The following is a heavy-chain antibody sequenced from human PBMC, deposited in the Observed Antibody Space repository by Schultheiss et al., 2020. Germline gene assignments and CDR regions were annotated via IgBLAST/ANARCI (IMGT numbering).Heavy chain of an antibody. J-gene: IGHJ4*02. Sequence: GGSLRLSCAASGFTFSSYAMHWVRQAPGKGLEWVAVISYDGSNKYYADSVKGRFTISRDNSKNTLYLQMNSLRAEDTAVYYCARDYGGDSGSYYGHYWGQGTLVTVSS. CDR2: ISYDGSNK. CDR3: ARDYGGDSGSYYGHY. V-gene: IGHV3-30*04. CDR1: GFTFSSYA. D-gene: IGHD1-26*01.